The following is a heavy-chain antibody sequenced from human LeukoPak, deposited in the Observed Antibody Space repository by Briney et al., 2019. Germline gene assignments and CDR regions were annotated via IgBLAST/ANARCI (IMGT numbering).Heavy chain of an antibody. CDR3: ARGNIKFDY. Sequence: PGGSLRLSCAASGFTFSTYIMNWVRQAPGKGLEWVSSISSSSDYIYYVDSVKGRFTISRDNAKNSLYLQMNCLRAEDTAVYYCARGNIKFDYWGQGTLATVSS. V-gene: IGHV3-21*01. J-gene: IGHJ4*02. CDR2: ISSSSDYI. CDR1: GFTFSTYI.